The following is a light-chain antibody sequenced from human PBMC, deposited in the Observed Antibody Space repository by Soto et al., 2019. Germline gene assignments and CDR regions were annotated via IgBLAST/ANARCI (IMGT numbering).Light chain of an antibody. V-gene: IGLV2-14*01. J-gene: IGLJ3*02. CDR2: KVS. CDR1: SSDVGDGDF. Sequence: QSVLTQPASVSGSLRQSITISCTGTSSDVGDGDFVSWYQQRPGNAPKLMIYKVSNRPSGVSNRFSGSKSGNTASLTISGLQAEDEADYYCCSYTRSYTWVFGGGTKLTVL. CDR3: CSYTRSYTWV.